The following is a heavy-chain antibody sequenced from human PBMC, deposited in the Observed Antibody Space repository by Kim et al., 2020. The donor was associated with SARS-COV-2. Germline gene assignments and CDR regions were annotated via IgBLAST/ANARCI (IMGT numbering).Heavy chain of an antibody. CDR2: ISSNGGST. D-gene: IGHD3-3*01. Sequence: GGSLRLSCSASGYTFTSYAMHWVRQAPGKGLEYVSAISSNGGSTYYADSVKGRFTISRDNSKNTLYLQMSSLRAEDTAVYYCVKVGRFLEWLLYPSYFDYWGQGTLVTVSS. V-gene: IGHV3-64D*09. J-gene: IGHJ4*02. CDR1: GYTFTSYA. CDR3: VKVGRFLEWLLYPSYFDY.